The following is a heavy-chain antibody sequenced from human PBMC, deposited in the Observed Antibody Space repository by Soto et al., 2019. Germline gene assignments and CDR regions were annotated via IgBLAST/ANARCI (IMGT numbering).Heavy chain of an antibody. D-gene: IGHD1-26*01. CDR1: GFTFSSYA. J-gene: IGHJ3*02. V-gene: IGHV3-30-3*01. Sequence: QVQLVESGGGVVQPGRSLRLSCAASGFTFSSYAMHWVRQAPGKGLEWVAVISYDGSNKYYADSVKGRFSISRDNSKKTPYVPTNSLSADDTAVYYCARGGQWELITDAFDIWGQGRMVTVSS. CDR2: ISYDGSNK. CDR3: ARGGQWELITDAFDI.